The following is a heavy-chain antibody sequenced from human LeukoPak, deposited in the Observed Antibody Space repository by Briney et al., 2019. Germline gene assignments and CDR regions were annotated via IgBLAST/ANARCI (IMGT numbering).Heavy chain of an antibody. Sequence: GASVKVSCKASGGTFSSYAISWVRQAPGQGLEWMGWINPNSGGTNYAQKFQGRVTMTRDTSISTAHMELSRLRSDDTAVYYCTTIDYWGQGTLVTVSS. CDR3: TTIDY. J-gene: IGHJ4*02. CDR1: GGTFSSYA. V-gene: IGHV1-2*02. D-gene: IGHD1-1*01. CDR2: INPNSGGT.